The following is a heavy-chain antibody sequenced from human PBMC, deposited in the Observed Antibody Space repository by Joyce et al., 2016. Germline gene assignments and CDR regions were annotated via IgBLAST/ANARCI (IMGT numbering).Heavy chain of an antibody. J-gene: IGHJ5*02. Sequence: EVQLVQSGAEVKKPGASLKISCKGSGYSFTSYWSGWVRQMPGKGLEWRGIIYPGDSDTRYSPSFQGEVTISADKSISTAYLQWSSLKASDTAMYYCARHRYSNYENWFDPWGQGTLVTVSS. CDR1: GYSFTSYW. D-gene: IGHD4-11*01. CDR3: ARHRYSNYENWFDP. V-gene: IGHV5-51*01. CDR2: IYPGDSDT.